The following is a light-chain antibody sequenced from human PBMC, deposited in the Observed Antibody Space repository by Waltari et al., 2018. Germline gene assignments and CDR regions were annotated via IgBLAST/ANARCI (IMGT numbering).Light chain of an antibody. J-gene: IGLJ3*02. CDR1: TIDVGSYNF. Sequence: SALTQLASVSGPPGQSITISCTGITIDVGSYNFVSWYQQHPGKPPKLMIYEGYKRPSGGSNRVSGSKSGNTASLTISGLQAEDEADYYCCSYAGLNIWLFGGVTKLTVL. V-gene: IGLV2-23*01. CDR2: EGY. CDR3: CSYAGLNIWL.